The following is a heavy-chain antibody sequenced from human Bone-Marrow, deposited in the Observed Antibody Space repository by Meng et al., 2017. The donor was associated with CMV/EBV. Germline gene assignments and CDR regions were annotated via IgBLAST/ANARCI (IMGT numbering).Heavy chain of an antibody. J-gene: IGHJ4*02. CDR2: IKSDGSST. D-gene: IGHD2-2*01. CDR1: GFTLSSYW. CDR3: ARGYCSSISCLFDY. V-gene: IGHV3-74*01. Sequence: GGSLRLSCAASGFTLSSYWMHWVRQAPGKGLMWVSRIKSDGSSTNYADSVKGRFTISRDNAKNTLYLQMNRLRAEDTAVYYCARGYCSSISCLFDYWGQGTLVTVSS.